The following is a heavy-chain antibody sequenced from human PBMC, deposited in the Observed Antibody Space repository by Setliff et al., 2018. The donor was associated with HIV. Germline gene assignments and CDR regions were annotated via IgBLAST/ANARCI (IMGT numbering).Heavy chain of an antibody. CDR3: ARNQGDSRGWYAGDY. CDR2: INTSGGSA. J-gene: IGHJ4*01. D-gene: IGHD6-19*01. CDR1: GYTFTSYP. V-gene: IGHV1-46*01. Sequence: ASVKVSCKASGYTFTSYPMHWVRQAPGQGLEWMGVINTSGGSAGYAEKFRGRVTMTRDTSTSTAYMDLRNLRSEDTAVYYCARNQGDSRGWYAGDYWGHGTLVTVSS.